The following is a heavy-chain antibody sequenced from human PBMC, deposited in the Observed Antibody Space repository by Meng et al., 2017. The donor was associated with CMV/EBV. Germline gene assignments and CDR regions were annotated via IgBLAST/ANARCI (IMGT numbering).Heavy chain of an antibody. CDR1: GYSFTSYW. Sequence: ASVKVSCKGSGYSFTSYWIGWVRQAPGQGLEWMGWISAYNGNTNYAQKLQGRVTMTTDTSTSTAYMELRSLRSDDTAVYYCARDRKFRWELLGAWGQGTLVTVSS. J-gene: IGHJ4*02. CDR2: ISAYNGNT. CDR3: ARDRKFRWELLGA. V-gene: IGHV1-18*04. D-gene: IGHD1-26*01.